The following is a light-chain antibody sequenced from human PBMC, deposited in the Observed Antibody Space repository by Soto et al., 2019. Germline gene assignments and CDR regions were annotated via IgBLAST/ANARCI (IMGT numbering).Light chain of an antibody. CDR2: EVS. V-gene: IGLV2-14*01. Sequence: ALTQPASVSGSPGQSITISCTGTSNDVGGYNYVSWHQHHPGKAPKLMIYEVSNRPSGVSNRFSGSKSGNTASLTISGLQAEDEADYYCSSYISSSTYVFGTGTKVTVL. J-gene: IGLJ1*01. CDR1: SNDVGGYNY. CDR3: SSYISSSTYV.